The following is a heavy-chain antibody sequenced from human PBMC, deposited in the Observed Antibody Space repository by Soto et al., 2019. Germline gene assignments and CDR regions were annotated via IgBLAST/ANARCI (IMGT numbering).Heavy chain of an antibody. CDR2: INGDGSST. V-gene: IGHV3-74*01. CDR1: GFTFSHYW. J-gene: IGHJ3*02. D-gene: IGHD4-17*01. Sequence: EVQVVESGGGIVQPGGSLRLSCAGSGFTFSHYWMLWVRQAPGEGLVWISRINGDGSSTSYGDSVKGRFTISRDNAKNTLYLQMNTLRPEDTAVYYCAVHGDYDAFDMWGQGTMVTVSS. CDR3: AVHGDYDAFDM.